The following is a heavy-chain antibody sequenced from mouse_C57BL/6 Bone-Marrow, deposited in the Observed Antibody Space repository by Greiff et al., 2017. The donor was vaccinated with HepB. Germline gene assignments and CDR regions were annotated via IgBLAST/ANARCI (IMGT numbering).Heavy chain of an antibody. D-gene: IGHD2-1*01. CDR2: IDPEDGET. J-gene: IGHJ1*03. V-gene: IGHV14-2*01. CDR1: GFNIKDYY. CDR3: ASDVDYGNYEGWYIDV. Sequence: EAQLQESGAELVKPGASVKLSCTASGFNIKDYYMHWVKQRPEQGLEWIGRIDPEDGETKYAPKFQGKDTITADTSSNTAYLQLSSLTSEDTAVYCGASDVDYGNYEGWYIDVWGTGTTVTVS.